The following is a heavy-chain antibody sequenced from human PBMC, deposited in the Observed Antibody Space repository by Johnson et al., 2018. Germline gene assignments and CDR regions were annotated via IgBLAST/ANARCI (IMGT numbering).Heavy chain of an antibody. J-gene: IGHJ3*02. Sequence: QVQLQESGPGLVKPSQTVSLICTVSGASISGGDFFWSWIRQSPGKGLEWFGYVNDVGSAYHNPSLKSRVIISADRSKNQVSLTLFSVTAAKPALYYCARHNARGLLVCFDIWGQGTRLTVSS. CDR2: VNDVGSA. D-gene: IGHD3-10*01. CDR1: GASISGGDFF. V-gene: IGHV4-30-4*08. CDR3: ARHNARGLLVCFDI.